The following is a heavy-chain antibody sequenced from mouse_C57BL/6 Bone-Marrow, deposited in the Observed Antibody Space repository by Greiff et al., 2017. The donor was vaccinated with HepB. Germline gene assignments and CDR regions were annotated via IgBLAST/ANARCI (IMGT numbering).Heavy chain of an antibody. Sequence: EVQVVESGGGLVKPGGSLKLSCAASGFTFSSYAMSWVRQTPEKRLEWVATISDGGSYTYYPDNVKGRFTISRDNAKNNLYLQMSHLKSEDTAMYYCAREGGGYYVGYWYFDVWGTGTTVTVSS. V-gene: IGHV5-4*01. J-gene: IGHJ1*03. CDR1: GFTFSSYA. CDR2: ISDGGSYT. CDR3: AREGGGYYVGYWYFDV. D-gene: IGHD2-3*01.